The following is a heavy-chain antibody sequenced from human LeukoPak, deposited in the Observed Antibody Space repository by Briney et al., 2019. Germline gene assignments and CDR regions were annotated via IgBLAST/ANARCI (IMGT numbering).Heavy chain of an antibody. CDR2: IFYSGST. V-gene: IGHV4-39*07. J-gene: IGHJ6*04. Sequence: SETLSLTCTVSSGSTSTSNYYWGWVRQPPGKALEWIGNIFYSGSTYYSPSLKSRVTISLDTSRNQFSLKLNSVTAADTAVYYCAKSNGYGLIDIWGKGTTVTVSS. CDR3: AKSNGYGLIDI. CDR1: SGSTSTSNYY. D-gene: IGHD3-10*01.